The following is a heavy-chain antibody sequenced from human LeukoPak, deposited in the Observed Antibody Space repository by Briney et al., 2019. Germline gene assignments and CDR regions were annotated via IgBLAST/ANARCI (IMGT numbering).Heavy chain of an antibody. CDR3: ARTGSVGATALHAFDI. CDR2: IYSGGST. Sequence: GGSLRLSCAASGFTVSSNYMSWVRQAPGKGLEWVSVIYSGGSTYYADSVKGRFTISRDNSKNTLYLQMGSLRAEVMAVYYCARTGSVGATALHAFDIWGQGTMVTVSS. CDR1: GFTVSSNY. J-gene: IGHJ3*02. V-gene: IGHV3-53*05. D-gene: IGHD1-26*01.